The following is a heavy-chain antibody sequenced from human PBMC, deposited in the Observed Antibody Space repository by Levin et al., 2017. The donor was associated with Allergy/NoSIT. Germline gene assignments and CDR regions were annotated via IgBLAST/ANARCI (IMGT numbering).Heavy chain of an antibody. CDR3: ARDDSSGYNPDF. D-gene: IGHD3-22*01. J-gene: IGHJ4*02. CDR2: ISAYNDDT. CDR1: GYSFNIYG. V-gene: IGHV1-18*01. Sequence: ASVKVSCKASGYSFNIYGLSWVRQAPGQGLEWIGLISAYNDDTNYSQKFQDRVTMTKDTSTSTAYMELRSLRSDDTAVYYCARDDSSGYNPDFWGQGTRVTVSS.